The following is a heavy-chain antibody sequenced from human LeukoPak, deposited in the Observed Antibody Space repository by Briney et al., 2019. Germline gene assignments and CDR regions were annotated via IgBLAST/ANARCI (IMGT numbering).Heavy chain of an antibody. CDR3: AGNKETTGNGRPNWFDP. D-gene: IGHD1-1*01. J-gene: IGHJ5*02. CDR2: IFQRGYS. V-gene: IGHV4-38-2*01. CDR1: GYSISSGYY. Sequence: ETLSLTCAVSGYSISSGYYWGWIRQPPGKGLQWIGSIFQRGYSYYNPSLKSRVTISVDTSRNQFSLKLSSVTAADTAVYYCAGNKETTGNGRPNWFDPWGQGTLVTVSS.